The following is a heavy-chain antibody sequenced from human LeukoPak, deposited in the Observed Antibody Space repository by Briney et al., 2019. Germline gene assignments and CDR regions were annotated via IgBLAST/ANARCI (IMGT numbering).Heavy chain of an antibody. Sequence: PGGSLRLSCAASGFTFSSYLMHWVRQAPGKGLVWVSRIYSDGSITNYADSVKGRFTISRDNAKNTLYLQMDSLRAEDTAVYYCATSSFAAFNIWGQGTMVTVSS. J-gene: IGHJ3*02. CDR2: IYSDGSIT. V-gene: IGHV3-74*01. CDR3: ATSSFAAFNI. D-gene: IGHD3-10*01. CDR1: GFTFSSYL.